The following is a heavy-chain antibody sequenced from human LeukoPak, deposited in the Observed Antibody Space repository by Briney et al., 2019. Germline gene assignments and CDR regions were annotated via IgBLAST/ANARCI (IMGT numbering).Heavy chain of an antibody. J-gene: IGHJ6*03. CDR2: IYYSGST. Sequence: SETLSLTCTVSGDSISSSSYYWGWIRQPPGKGLEWIGSIYYSGSTYYNPSLKSRVTMSVDTSKNQFSLKLSSVTAADTAVYYCARGGVLWFGESRYYYYYYMDVWGKGTTVTVSS. D-gene: IGHD3-10*01. CDR3: ARGGVLWFGESRYYYYYYMDV. CDR1: GDSISSSSYY. V-gene: IGHV4-39*07.